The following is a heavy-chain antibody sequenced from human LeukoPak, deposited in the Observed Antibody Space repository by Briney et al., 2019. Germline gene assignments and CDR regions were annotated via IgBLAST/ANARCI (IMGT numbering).Heavy chain of an antibody. J-gene: IGHJ6*02. D-gene: IGHD2-21*01. CDR3: SRDSISTDYYYGLDV. V-gene: IGHV3-48*03. CDR2: ISSSGSTI. Sequence: GGSLRLSCAASGFTFSSYEMNWVRQAPGKGLEWVSYISSSGSTIYYADSVKGRFTISRDNAKNSLYLQINSLKAEDTAVYYCSRDSISTDYYYGLDVWGQGTTVTVSS. CDR1: GFTFSSYE.